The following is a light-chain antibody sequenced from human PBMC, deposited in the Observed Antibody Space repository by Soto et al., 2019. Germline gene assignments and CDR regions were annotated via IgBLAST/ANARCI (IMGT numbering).Light chain of an antibody. J-gene: IGLJ3*02. CDR3: SSYGGSNTWV. CDR2: DVS. V-gene: IGLV2-11*01. CDR1: SSDVGGYNY. Sequence: QSALTQPRSVSGSPGQSVTISCTGTSSDVGGYNYVSWYQQHPGKAPKLMIYDVSNRPSGVPDRFSGSKSGNTASLTISGLQAEDEADYYCSSYGGSNTWVFGGGTKLTVL.